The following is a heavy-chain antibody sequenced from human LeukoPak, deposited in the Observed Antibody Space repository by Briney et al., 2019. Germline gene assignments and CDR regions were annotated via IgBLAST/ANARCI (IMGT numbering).Heavy chain of an antibody. J-gene: IGHJ3*02. CDR1: RFTFSSYG. Sequence: GGSLRLSCAASRFTFSSYGMHWVRQAPGKGLEWEAVISYDGNNRYYADSVKGRFTISRYNSKNTLYLQMNSLGAEDTAVYYCAKVKGEVIGAFDIWGQGTMVTVSS. CDR2: ISYDGNNR. CDR3: AKVKGEVIGAFDI. V-gene: IGHV3-30*18. D-gene: IGHD3-16*01.